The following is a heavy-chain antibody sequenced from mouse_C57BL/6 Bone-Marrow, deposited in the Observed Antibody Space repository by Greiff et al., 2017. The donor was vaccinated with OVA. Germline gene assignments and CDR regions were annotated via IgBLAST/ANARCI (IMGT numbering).Heavy chain of an antibody. CDR2: INPYNGGT. CDR3: ARYGNYGMYYFDY. J-gene: IGHJ2*01. Sequence: EVQLQQSGPVLVKPGASVKMSCKASGYTFTDYYMNWVKQSHGKSLEWIGVINPYNGGTSYNQKFKGKATLTVHKSSSTAYMVLNSLTSEDSAVYYCARYGNYGMYYFDYWGQGTTLTVSS. V-gene: IGHV1-19*01. CDR1: GYTFTDYY. D-gene: IGHD2-1*01.